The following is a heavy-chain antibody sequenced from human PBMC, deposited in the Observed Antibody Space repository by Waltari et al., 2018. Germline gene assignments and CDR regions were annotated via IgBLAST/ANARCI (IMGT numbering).Heavy chain of an antibody. Sequence: QLQLVQSGAEVRKPGSSVTVSCKASGGTFSSYAISWVRQAPGQGLEWMGGIIPILGTENYAQKFQGRVTITADESTSTAYMELSSLRSEDTAVYYCARVDSSGYYYWGQGPLVTVSS. CDR3: ARVDSSGYYY. CDR2: IIPILGTE. V-gene: IGHV1-69*01. CDR1: GGTFSSYA. D-gene: IGHD3-22*01. J-gene: IGHJ4*02.